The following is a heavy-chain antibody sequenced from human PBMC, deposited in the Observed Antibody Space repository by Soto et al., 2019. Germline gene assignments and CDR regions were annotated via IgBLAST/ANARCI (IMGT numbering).Heavy chain of an antibody. V-gene: IGHV1-46*01. J-gene: IGHJ3*02. Sequence: QVQLVQSGAEVKKPGASVKVSCKASGYTFTSYYMHWVRQAPGQGLEWMGIINPSGGRTSYAQKCQGRVTMTRDTSTSTVYMELSSLRSEDTAVYYCARALARDAFDIWGQGTMVTVSS. D-gene: IGHD3-3*02. CDR3: ARALARDAFDI. CDR2: INPSGGRT. CDR1: GYTFTSYY.